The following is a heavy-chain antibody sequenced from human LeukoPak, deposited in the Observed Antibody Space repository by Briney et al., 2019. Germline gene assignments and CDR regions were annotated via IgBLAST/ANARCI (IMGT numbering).Heavy chain of an antibody. CDR2: IKQDGSEK. CDR3: AELGITMIGGV. D-gene: IGHD3-10*02. Sequence: PGGSLRLSCTASGFTFSSYWMSWVRQAPGKGLEWVANIKQDGSEKYYVDSVKGRFTISKDNAKNSLYLQMNSLRAEDTAVYYCAELGITMIGGVWGKGTTVTISS. V-gene: IGHV3-7*01. CDR1: GFTFSSYW. J-gene: IGHJ6*04.